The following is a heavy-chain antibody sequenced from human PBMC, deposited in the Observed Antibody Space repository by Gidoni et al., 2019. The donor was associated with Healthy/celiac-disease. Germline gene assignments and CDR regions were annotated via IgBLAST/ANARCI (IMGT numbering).Heavy chain of an antibody. V-gene: IGHV2-5*02. Sequence: QITFQQYGPTLVKPTPPLPLTCTFSGFSLSTSGVGVAGTRQPPVKALEWLALIYWDDDKRSSPSLKSRLTSTKDTSKKQVVLTSTNMYPVDTATYYCARLITRTSIDYWGQGTLVTVSS. J-gene: IGHJ4*02. CDR2: IYWDDDK. CDR1: GFSLSTSGVG. CDR3: ARLITRTSIDY. D-gene: IGHD1-20*01.